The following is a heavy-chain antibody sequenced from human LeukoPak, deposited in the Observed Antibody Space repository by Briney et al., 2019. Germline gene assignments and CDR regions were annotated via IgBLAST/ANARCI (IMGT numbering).Heavy chain of an antibody. CDR2: ISGSGGST. D-gene: IGHD3-10*01. CDR1: GFTFSSYA. CDR3: AKHPYGSGSPGPNYYFDY. Sequence: GRSLRLSCAASGFTFSSYAMNWVRQAPGKGLQWVSSISGSGGSTYYADSVKGRFTISRDNSKNTLYLQMNSLRAEDTAVYYCAKHPYGSGSPGPNYYFDYWGQGTLVTVSS. J-gene: IGHJ4*02. V-gene: IGHV3-23*01.